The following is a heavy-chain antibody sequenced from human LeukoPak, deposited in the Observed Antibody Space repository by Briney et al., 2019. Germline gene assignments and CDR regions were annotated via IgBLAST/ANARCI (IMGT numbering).Heavy chain of an antibody. CDR1: GGTFSSYA. J-gene: IGHJ6*02. CDR3: AREYCSGGSCWLYGMDV. CDR2: IIPIFGTA. D-gene: IGHD2-15*01. V-gene: IGHV1-69*13. Sequence: GASAKVSCKASGGTFSSYAISWVRQAPGQGLEWMGGIIPIFGTANYAQKFQGRVTITADESTSTAYMELSSLRSEDTAVYYCAREYCSGGSCWLYGMDVWGQGTTVTVSS.